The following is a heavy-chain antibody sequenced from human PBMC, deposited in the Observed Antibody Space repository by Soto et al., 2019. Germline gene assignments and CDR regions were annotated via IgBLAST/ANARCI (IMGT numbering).Heavy chain of an antibody. Sequence: TLSLTYTVSGGSISSGDYCWTWIRQSPGKGLEWIGYIYNSGATYDNPSPRSRLTISVDTSKNQFYLKLSFVTAADTAVYYCASARLHYRTVDYWGQGTLVTVSS. CDR1: GGSISSGDYC. CDR3: ASARLHYRTVDY. D-gene: IGHD4-4*01. CDR2: IYNSGAT. J-gene: IGHJ4*02. V-gene: IGHV4-30-4*01.